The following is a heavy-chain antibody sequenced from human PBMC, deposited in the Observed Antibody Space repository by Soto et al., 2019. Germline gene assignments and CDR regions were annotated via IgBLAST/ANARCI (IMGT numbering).Heavy chain of an antibody. CDR1: GGSISSYY. J-gene: IGHJ4*02. V-gene: IGHV4-59*01. CDR2: IYYSGST. CDR3: ARGAELRYFDWFVRETYYFDY. Sequence: SETLSLTCTVSGGSISSYYWSWIRQPPGKGLEWIGYIYYSGSTNYNPSLKSRVTISVDTSKNQFSLKLSSVTAADTAVYYCARGAELRYFDWFVRETYYFDYWGQGTLVTVSS. D-gene: IGHD3-9*01.